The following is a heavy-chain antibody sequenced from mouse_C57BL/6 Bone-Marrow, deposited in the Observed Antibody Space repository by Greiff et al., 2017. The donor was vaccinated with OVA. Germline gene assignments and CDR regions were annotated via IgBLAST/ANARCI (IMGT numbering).Heavy chain of an antibody. CDR2: IYPRSGNT. Sequence: VQLQQSGAELARPGASVKLSCKASGYTFTSYGISWVKQRTGQGLEWIGEIYPRSGNTYYNEKFKGKATLTADKSSSTAYMELRSLTSEDSAVYFCAREGGTTVVATDRYYFDYWGQGTTLTVSS. J-gene: IGHJ2*01. CDR3: AREGGTTVVATDRYYFDY. D-gene: IGHD1-1*01. V-gene: IGHV1-81*01. CDR1: GYTFTSYG.